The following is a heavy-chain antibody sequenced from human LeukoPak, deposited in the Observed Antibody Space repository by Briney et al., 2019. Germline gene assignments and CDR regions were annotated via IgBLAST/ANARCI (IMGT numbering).Heavy chain of an antibody. CDR3: AREYCGGGCYFLFED. CDR2: INPNSGGT. V-gene: IGHV1-2*02. D-gene: IGHD2-21*02. Sequence: ASVKVSCKASGYTFTDYYTHWVRQAPGQGLEWMGWINPNSGGTNHAQKFQGRVTMTRDTSISTAYMELSRLRSDDTAVYYCAREYCGGGCYFLFEDWGQGTLVTVSS. J-gene: IGHJ4*02. CDR1: GYTFTDYY.